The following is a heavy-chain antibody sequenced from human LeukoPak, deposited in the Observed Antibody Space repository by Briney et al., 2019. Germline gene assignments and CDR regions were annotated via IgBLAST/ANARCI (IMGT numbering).Heavy chain of an antibody. V-gene: IGHV3-23*01. CDR3: AKGGIAAQLVRIPYYYYMDV. J-gene: IGHJ6*03. CDR2: ISGSGGST. CDR1: GFTFSSYA. D-gene: IGHD6-25*01. Sequence: GGSLRLSCAASGFTFSSYAMSWVRQAPGKGLEWVSAISGSGGSTYYADSVKGRFTISRDNSKNTLYLQMNSLRAEDTAVYYCAKGGIAAQLVRIPYYYYMDVWGKGTTVTVSS.